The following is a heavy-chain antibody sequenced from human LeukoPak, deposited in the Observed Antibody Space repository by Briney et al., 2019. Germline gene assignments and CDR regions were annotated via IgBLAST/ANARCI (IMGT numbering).Heavy chain of an antibody. Sequence: SETLSLTCTVSGYSINNGYYWSRFREPPGKGLEWIGYIYYSGSTNYNPSLRSRVTISGDSSKNQFSLKLSSVTAADTAVYYCARGGLHLYYYYMDVWGKGTTVTVSS. J-gene: IGHJ6*03. V-gene: IGHV4-59*12. CDR2: IYYSGST. CDR1: GYSINNGYY. D-gene: IGHD5-24*01. CDR3: ARGGLHLYYYYMDV.